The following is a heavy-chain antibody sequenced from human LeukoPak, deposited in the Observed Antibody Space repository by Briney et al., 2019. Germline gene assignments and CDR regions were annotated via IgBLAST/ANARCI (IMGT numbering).Heavy chain of an antibody. CDR2: IIPIFGTA. D-gene: IGHD3-22*01. Sequence: TGGSLRLSCAASGFTFSSYAMSWVRQAPGQWLEWMGGIIPIFGTANYAQKFQGRVTITTDESTSTAYMELSSLRSEDTAVYYCATERITMIVVAPGGAFDIRGQGTMVTVSS. CDR1: GFTFSSYA. J-gene: IGHJ3*02. V-gene: IGHV1-69*05. CDR3: ATERITMIVVAPGGAFDI.